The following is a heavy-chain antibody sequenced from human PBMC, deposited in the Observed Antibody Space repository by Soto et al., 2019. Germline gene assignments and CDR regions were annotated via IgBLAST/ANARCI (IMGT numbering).Heavy chain of an antibody. Sequence: QVQLVQSGAEVKKPGSSVKVSCKASGGTFSSYAISWVRQAPGQGLEWMGGIIPIFGTANYAQKFQGRVTITEDESTSTAYMELSSLRSEDTAVYYCARDRYTHAAVAGTGYNWFDPWGQGTLVTVSS. D-gene: IGHD6-19*01. J-gene: IGHJ5*02. CDR1: GGTFSSYA. CDR2: IIPIFGTA. V-gene: IGHV1-69*12. CDR3: ARDRYTHAAVAGTGYNWFDP.